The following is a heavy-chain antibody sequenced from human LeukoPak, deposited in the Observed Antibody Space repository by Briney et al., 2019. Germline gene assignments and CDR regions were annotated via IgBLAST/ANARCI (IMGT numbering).Heavy chain of an antibody. J-gene: IGHJ4*02. Sequence: SETLSLTCTVSGGSISSYYWSWIRQPPGKGLEWIGYIYYSGSTNYNPPLKSRVTISVDTSKNKFSLKLSSVTAADTAVYYCARDRLGGYSYVYWGQGSLVTVSS. D-gene: IGHD5-12*01. CDR2: IYYSGST. CDR1: GGSISSYY. CDR3: ARDRLGGYSYVY. V-gene: IGHV4-59*01.